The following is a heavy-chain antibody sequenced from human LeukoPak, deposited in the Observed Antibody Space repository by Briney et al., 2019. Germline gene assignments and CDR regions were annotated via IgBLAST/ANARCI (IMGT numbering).Heavy chain of an antibody. CDR1: GGTFSSYA. Sequence: GASVKVSCKASGGTFSSYAISWVRQAPGHGLEWMGRIIPIFGTANYAQKFQGRVTITTDESTSTAYMELSSLRSEDTAVYYCARGSFNYYDSSGYIAEYFQHWGQGTLVTVSS. J-gene: IGHJ1*01. CDR3: ARGSFNYYDSSGYIAEYFQH. CDR2: IIPIFGTA. D-gene: IGHD3-22*01. V-gene: IGHV1-69*05.